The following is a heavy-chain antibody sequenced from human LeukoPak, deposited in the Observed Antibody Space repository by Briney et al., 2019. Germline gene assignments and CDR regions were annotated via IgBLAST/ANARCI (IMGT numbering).Heavy chain of an antibody. CDR2: IKQDGSEK. Sequence: SGGSLRLSCAASGFTFSNYWMNWVRQAPGKGLEWVANIKQDGSEKYYVDSVKGRFTISRDNAKNSLYLQMNSLRAEDTAVYYCARMWIQLWHGPAPFDYWGQGTLVTVSS. D-gene: IGHD5-18*01. V-gene: IGHV3-7*01. J-gene: IGHJ4*02. CDR3: ARMWIQLWHGPAPFDY. CDR1: GFTFSNYW.